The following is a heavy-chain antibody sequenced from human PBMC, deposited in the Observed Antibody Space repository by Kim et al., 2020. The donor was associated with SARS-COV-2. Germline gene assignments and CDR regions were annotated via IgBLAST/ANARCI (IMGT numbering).Heavy chain of an antibody. V-gene: IGHV1-69*02. CDR2: A. Sequence: ANYAQKFQGRVTITADKSTSTAYMELSSLRSEDTAVYYCARSSGESVFDPWGQGTLVTVSS. J-gene: IGHJ5*02. D-gene: IGHD6-19*01. CDR3: ARSSGESVFDP.